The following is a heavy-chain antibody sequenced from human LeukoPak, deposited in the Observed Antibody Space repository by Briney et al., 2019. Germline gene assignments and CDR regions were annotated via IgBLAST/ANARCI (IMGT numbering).Heavy chain of an antibody. CDR2: ISGSGGST. Sequence: PGGSLRLSCAASGFTVSRNYMTWVRQAPGKGLEWVSGISGSGGSTSYADSVKGRFTISRDNSKNTLYLQMNSLRAEDTAVYYCAKGSSYNWFDPWGQGTLVTVSS. CDR1: GFTVSRNY. J-gene: IGHJ5*02. V-gene: IGHV3-23*01. CDR3: AKGSSYNWFDP.